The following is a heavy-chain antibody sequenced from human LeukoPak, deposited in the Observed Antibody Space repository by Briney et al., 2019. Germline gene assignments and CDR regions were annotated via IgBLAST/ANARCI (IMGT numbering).Heavy chain of an antibody. Sequence: GGSLRLSCAASGFTFSTRWMRWVRQAPGKGLEWVANINEDGSEKNYVESLKGRFTISRDNAKNSLYLQMNSLRAEDTALYYCARELGSYEGGYYGMDVWGQGTTVTVSS. D-gene: IGHD1-26*01. CDR3: ARELGSYEGGYYGMDV. V-gene: IGHV3-7*01. CDR1: GFTFSTRW. CDR2: INEDGSEK. J-gene: IGHJ6*02.